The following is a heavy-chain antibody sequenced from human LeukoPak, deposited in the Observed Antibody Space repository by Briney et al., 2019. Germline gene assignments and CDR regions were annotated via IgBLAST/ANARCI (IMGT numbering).Heavy chain of an antibody. CDR1: GFTFSSFA. Sequence: PGGSLRLSCAASGFTFSSFAMTWVRQAPGRGLEWVSGISGSGADTYYADSVRGRFTISRDNSKNTVYLHMNSLRADDTALYYCAREGGRAAPGRFDYWGQGTLVTVSS. CDR3: AREGGRAAPGRFDY. D-gene: IGHD6-13*01. V-gene: IGHV3-23*01. CDR2: ISGSGADT. J-gene: IGHJ4*02.